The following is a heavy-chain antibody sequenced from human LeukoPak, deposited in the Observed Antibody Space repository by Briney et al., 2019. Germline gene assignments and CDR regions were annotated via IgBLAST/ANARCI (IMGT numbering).Heavy chain of an antibody. CDR2: ISSSGSTI. J-gene: IGHJ4*02. Sequence: GGSLRLSCAASGLTFSDYYMSWIRQAPGKGLEWVSYISSSGSTIYYADSVKGRFTISRDNAENSLYLQMNSLRAEDTAVYYCARTSSSWDYYFDYWGQGTLVTVSS. D-gene: IGHD6-13*01. V-gene: IGHV3-11*01. CDR1: GLTFSDYY. CDR3: ARTSSSWDYYFDY.